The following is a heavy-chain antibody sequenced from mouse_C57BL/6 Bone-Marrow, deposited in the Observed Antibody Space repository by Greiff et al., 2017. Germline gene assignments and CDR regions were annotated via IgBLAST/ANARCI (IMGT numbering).Heavy chain of an antibody. J-gene: IGHJ1*03. CDR1: GYTFTSYW. V-gene: IGHV1-69*01. Sequence: QVHVKQPGAELVMPGASVKLSCKASGYTFTSYWMYWVKQRPGQGLEWIGEIDPSDSYTNYNQKFKGKSTLTVDKSSSTAYMQFSSLTSEDSAVYCCAYDSSDDWDFDVWGTGTTVTVAS. D-gene: IGHD1-1*01. CDR2: IDPSDSYT. CDR3: AYDSSDDWDFDV.